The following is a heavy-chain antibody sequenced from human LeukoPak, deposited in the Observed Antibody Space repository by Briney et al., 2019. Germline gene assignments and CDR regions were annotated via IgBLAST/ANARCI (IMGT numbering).Heavy chain of an antibody. CDR1: GFTFSSYW. CDR2: IKQDGSEK. D-gene: IGHD2-2*01. V-gene: IGHV3-7*01. J-gene: IGHJ6*02. Sequence: GGSLRLSCAASGFTFSSYWMSWVRQAPGKGLEWVANIKQDGSEKYYVDSVKGRFTISRDNAKNSLYLQMNSLRAEDTAAYYCARFGGYCSSTSCYSGMDVWGQGTTVTVSS. CDR3: ARFGGYCSSTSCYSGMDV.